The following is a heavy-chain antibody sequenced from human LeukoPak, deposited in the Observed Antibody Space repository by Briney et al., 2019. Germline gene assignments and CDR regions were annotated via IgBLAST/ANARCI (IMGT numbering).Heavy chain of an antibody. Sequence: GGSLRLSCAASGFTFSSYSMNWVRQAPGKGLEWVSSISSSSSYIYYADSVKGRFSISRDNAKNSLYLQMNSLRDDDTAVYFCAREVRGIYLDYWGQGTLVTVSS. V-gene: IGHV3-21*06. D-gene: IGHD4/OR15-4a*01. CDR1: GFTFSSYS. CDR3: AREVRGIYLDY. CDR2: ISSSSSYI. J-gene: IGHJ4*02.